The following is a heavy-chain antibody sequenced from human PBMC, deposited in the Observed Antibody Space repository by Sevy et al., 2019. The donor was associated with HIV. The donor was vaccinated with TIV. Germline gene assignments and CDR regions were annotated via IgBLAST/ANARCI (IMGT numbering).Heavy chain of an antibody. D-gene: IGHD6-19*01. J-gene: IGHJ4*02. CDR2: IYSGGST. CDR3: ARAIRYSSGWYYFDH. Sequence: GGSLRLSCAASGFTVSSNYMSWVRQAPGKGLEWVSVIYSGGSTYYADSVKGRFTISRDNSKNTLYLQMNSLRAEDTAVYYCARAIRYSSGWYYFDHWGQGTLVTVSS. V-gene: IGHV3-53*01. CDR1: GFTVSSNY.